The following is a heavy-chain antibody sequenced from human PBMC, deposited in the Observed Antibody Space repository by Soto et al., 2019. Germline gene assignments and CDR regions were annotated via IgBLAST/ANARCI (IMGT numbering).Heavy chain of an antibody. J-gene: IGHJ4*02. Sequence: QLQLQESGPGLVKPSETLSLTCTVSGGSISSSSYYWGWIRQPPGKGLERIGSIYYSGSTYYNPSLKSRVTISVDTSKNQFSLKLSSVTAADTAVYYCALLAYCGGDCLPYYFDYWGQGTLVTVSS. CDR1: GGSISSSSYY. CDR2: IYYSGST. D-gene: IGHD2-21*02. CDR3: ALLAYCGGDCLPYYFDY. V-gene: IGHV4-39*01.